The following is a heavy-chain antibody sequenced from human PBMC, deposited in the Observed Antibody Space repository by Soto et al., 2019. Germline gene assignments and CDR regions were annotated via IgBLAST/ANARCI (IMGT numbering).Heavy chain of an antibody. J-gene: IGHJ6*02. CDR2: IVPIFGTT. V-gene: IGHV1-69*12. Sequence: QVQLVQSGAEVKKPGSSVKVSCKVSGGTFSNYAIDWVRLAXXXXXXXXXGIVPIFGTTYYTQKFQGRATIIADDSTTTAYLEMSSLRSEDTAIYYCARVEAVAGLYNYHGLDVWGQGTAVTVSS. CDR3: ARVEAVAGLYNYHGLDV. D-gene: IGHD6-19*01. CDR1: GGTFSNYA.